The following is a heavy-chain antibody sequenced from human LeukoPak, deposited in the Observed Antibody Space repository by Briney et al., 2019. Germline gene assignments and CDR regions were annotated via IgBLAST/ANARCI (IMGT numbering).Heavy chain of an antibody. CDR2: IYYSGST. Sequence: SETLSLTCTVSGGSISSYYWSWIRQPPGKGLEWIGYIYYSGSTNYNPSLKSRVTISVDTSNNQFSLKLSSVTAADTAVYYCAREAGVPMDWGQGTLVTVSS. V-gene: IGHV4-59*01. D-gene: IGHD2-8*01. J-gene: IGHJ4*02. CDR3: AREAGVPMD. CDR1: GGSISSYY.